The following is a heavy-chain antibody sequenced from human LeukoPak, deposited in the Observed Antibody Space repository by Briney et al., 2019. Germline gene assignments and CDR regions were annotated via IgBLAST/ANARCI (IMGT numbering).Heavy chain of an antibody. Sequence: ASVKVSCKASGYTFTGYYMHWVRQAPGQGLEWMGWINPNSGGTNYAQKFQGRVTITADKSTSTAYMELSSLRSEDTAVYYCARGSSTTPRAFDIWGQRTMVTVSS. J-gene: IGHJ3*02. CDR3: ARGSSTTPRAFDI. CDR2: INPNSGGT. D-gene: IGHD6-13*01. V-gene: IGHV1-2*02. CDR1: GYTFTGYY.